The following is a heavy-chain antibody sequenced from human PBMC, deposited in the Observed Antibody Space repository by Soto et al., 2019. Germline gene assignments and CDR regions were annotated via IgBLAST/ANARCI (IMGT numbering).Heavy chain of an antibody. CDR3: ARDMRYFSSTNPMDV. Sequence: SVKVSCKASGGTFSSYWVRQAPGQGLEWMGGIIPIFGTANYAQKFQGRVTITADESTSTAYMELSSLRSEDTAVYYCARDMRYFSSTNPMDVWGQGTTVTV. D-gene: IGHD2-2*01. CDR2: IIPIFGTA. V-gene: IGHV1-69*13. CDR1: GGTFSSY. J-gene: IGHJ6*02.